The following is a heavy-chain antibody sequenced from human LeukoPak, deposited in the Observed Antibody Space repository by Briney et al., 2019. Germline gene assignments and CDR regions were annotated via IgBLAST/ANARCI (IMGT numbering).Heavy chain of an antibody. CDR1: GFTFSSYG. Sequence: GGSLRLSCAASGFTFSSYGMHWVRQAPGKGLEWVAVIWYDGSNKYYADSVKGRFTISRDNSKNTLYLQMNSLRAEDTAVYYCAKVMERGQQVITDVIDVWGQGTVVTVSS. J-gene: IGHJ3*01. CDR2: IWYDGSNK. V-gene: IGHV3-33*06. D-gene: IGHD6-13*01. CDR3: AKVMERGQQVITDVIDV.